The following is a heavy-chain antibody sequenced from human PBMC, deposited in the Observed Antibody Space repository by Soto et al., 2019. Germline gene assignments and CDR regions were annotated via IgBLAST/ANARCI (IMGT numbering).Heavy chain of an antibody. CDR1: GYTFTSYY. V-gene: IGHV1-46*01. CDR2: INPSGGST. Sequence: VASVKVSCKASGYTFTSYYMHWVRQAPGRGLEWMGIINPSGGSTSYAQKFQGRVTMTRDTSTSTVYMELSSLRSEDTAVYYCARAQQWLVLYYYHYGMDVWGQGTTVTVSS. CDR3: ARAQQWLVLYYYHYGMDV. D-gene: IGHD6-19*01. J-gene: IGHJ6*02.